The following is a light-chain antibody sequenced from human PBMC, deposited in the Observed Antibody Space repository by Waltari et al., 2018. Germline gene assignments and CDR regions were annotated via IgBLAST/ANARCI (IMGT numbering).Light chain of an antibody. J-gene: IGLJ2*01. Sequence: QSVLTQPPSASGTPGQRVTISCSGSSSNIGSNYVYWYQQLPGTAPKLLIYKNNQRPSGVPDRFSGSKSGTSASLAISGLRSEDEAEYSCAAWDDSLSGVVFGGGTKLTVL. CDR2: KNN. V-gene: IGLV1-47*01. CDR1: SSNIGSNY. CDR3: AAWDDSLSGVV.